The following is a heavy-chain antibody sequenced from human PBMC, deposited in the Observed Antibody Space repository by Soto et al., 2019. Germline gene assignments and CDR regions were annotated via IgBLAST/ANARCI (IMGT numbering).Heavy chain of an antibody. CDR3: VGSPSGYDSKY. V-gene: IGHV3-23*01. Sequence: PGGSLRLSCAASGFTFSSYAMSWVRQAPGKGLEWVSAISGSGGSTYYADSVKGRFTISRDNSKNTLYLQMNSLRAEDTAVYYCVGSPSGYDSKYWGQGTLVTVSS. J-gene: IGHJ4*02. D-gene: IGHD5-12*01. CDR2: ISGSGGST. CDR1: GFTFSSYA.